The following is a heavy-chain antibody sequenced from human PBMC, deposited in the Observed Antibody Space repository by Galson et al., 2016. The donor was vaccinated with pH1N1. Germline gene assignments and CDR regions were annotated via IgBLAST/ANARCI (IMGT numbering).Heavy chain of an antibody. V-gene: IGHV4-61*08. CDR3: ARDRAFIVVGEGWYYYYGLDV. Sequence: ESLSLTCTVSGGSVSTTDHYWSWLRQAPGKGLAWIGYISYSGTTSYNSSLKTRVTISVDTSKNQFSLRLSSVTAADTALYYCARDRAFIVVGEGWYYYYGLDVWGQGTTVTVSS. J-gene: IGHJ6*02. D-gene: IGHD3-22*01. CDR1: GGSVSTTDHY. CDR2: ISYSGTT.